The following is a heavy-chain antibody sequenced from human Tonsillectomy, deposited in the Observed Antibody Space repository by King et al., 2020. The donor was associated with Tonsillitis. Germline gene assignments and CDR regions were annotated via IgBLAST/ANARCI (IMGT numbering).Heavy chain of an antibody. CDR2: IYYSGST. D-gene: IGHD5-18*01. J-gene: IGHJ6*02. CDR1: GGSISSYY. CDR3: ARDFTAPYGMDV. Sequence: QLQESGPGLVKPSETLSLTCTVSGGSISSYYWSRIRQPPGKGLEWIGYIYYSGSTNYNPSLKSRVTISVDTSKNQFSLKLSSVTAADTAVYYCARDFTAPYGMDVWGQGTTVTVSS. V-gene: IGHV4-59*01.